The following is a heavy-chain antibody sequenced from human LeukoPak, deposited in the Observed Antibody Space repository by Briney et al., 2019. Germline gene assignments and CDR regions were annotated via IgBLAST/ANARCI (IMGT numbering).Heavy chain of an antibody. J-gene: IGHJ4*02. CDR1: GYTFTSYA. CDR2: INTNTGNP. D-gene: IGHD1-26*01. CDR3: AREFVVGATYRPFDY. V-gene: IGHV7-4-1*02. Sequence: ASVKVSCTASGYTFTSYAMNWVRQAPGQGLEWMGWINTNTGNPTYAQGFTGRFVFSLDTSVSTAYLQISSLKAEDTAVYYCAREFVVGATYRPFDYWGQGTLVTVSS.